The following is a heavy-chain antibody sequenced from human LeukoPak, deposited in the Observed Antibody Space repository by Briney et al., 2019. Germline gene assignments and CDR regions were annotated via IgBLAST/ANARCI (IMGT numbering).Heavy chain of an antibody. CDR2: ITWNGGNT. Sequence: GGSLRLSCAASGFIFDDYGMSWVRQAPGKGLEWVSGITWNGGNTGYADSVKGRFTISRDNAKNSLYLQMNSLRVEDTALYHCARRRGVAASRDAFDAWGQGTMVTVSS. V-gene: IGHV3-20*01. J-gene: IGHJ3*01. CDR3: ARRRGVAASRDAFDA. D-gene: IGHD6-13*01. CDR1: GFIFDDYG.